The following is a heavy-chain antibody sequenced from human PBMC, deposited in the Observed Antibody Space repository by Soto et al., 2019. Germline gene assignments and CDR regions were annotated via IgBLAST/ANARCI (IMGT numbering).Heavy chain of an antibody. V-gene: IGHV4-4*02. CDR2: INHSGST. J-gene: IGHJ5*02. CDR1: DGSISTSDW. CDR3: TSVRDYGSAPAFDP. D-gene: IGHD3-10*01. Sequence: QVQLQESGPGLVKPSGTLSVTCAVSDGSISTSDWWNWVRQPPGKGLEWIGEINHSGSTNYNPSLKSRLTMTVAKSQNPFSLRLTSVTAADTAVYSCTSVRDYGSAPAFDPWGQGTLVTVSS.